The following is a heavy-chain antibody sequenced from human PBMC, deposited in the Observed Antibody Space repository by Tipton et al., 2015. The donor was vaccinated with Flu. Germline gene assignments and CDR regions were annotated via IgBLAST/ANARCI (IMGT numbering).Heavy chain of an antibody. CDR3: ATVSTSAHYYSSALDV. D-gene: IGHD5/OR15-5a*01. V-gene: IGHV4-39*07. Sequence: TLSLTCAVSDGAVTSGSYYWTWVRQHPEKGLEWIGNIYYSGRTYYKSSLKSRVTISMDTSKNQFSLKLNSVSAADTAKYYCATVSTSAHYYSSALDVWGQGTTVTVSS. J-gene: IGHJ6*02. CDR2: IYYSGRT. CDR1: DGAVTSGSYY.